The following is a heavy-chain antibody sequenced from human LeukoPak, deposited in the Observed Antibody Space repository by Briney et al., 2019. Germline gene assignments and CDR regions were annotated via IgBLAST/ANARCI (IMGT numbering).Heavy chain of an antibody. CDR2: IYYSGST. Sequence: SETLSLTCTVSGGSISSYYWSWIRQPPGKGLEWIGYIYYSGSTNYNPSLKSRVTISVDTSKNQFSLKLSSVTAADTAVYYCARLTYYYDSSGYYYYYMDVWGKGTTVTISS. CDR3: ARLTYYYDSSGYYYYYMDV. CDR1: GGSISSYY. D-gene: IGHD3-22*01. J-gene: IGHJ6*03. V-gene: IGHV4-59*01.